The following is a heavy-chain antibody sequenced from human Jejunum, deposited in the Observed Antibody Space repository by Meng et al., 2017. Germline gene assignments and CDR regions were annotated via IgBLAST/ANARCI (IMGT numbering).Heavy chain of an antibody. D-gene: IGHD2-15*01. Sequence: SETLSLTCTVSGYSISSGYYWGWIRQPPGKGLEWIGYIYHSGSSNYNASLKSRVTISVDTSKNQFSLRLSSVTAADTAIYYCARDRRERYCTDGSCSHYFDYWGQGTLVTVSS. CDR2: IYHSGSS. CDR3: ARDRRERYCTDGSCSHYFDY. CDR1: GYSISSGYY. J-gene: IGHJ4*02. V-gene: IGHV4-38-2*02.